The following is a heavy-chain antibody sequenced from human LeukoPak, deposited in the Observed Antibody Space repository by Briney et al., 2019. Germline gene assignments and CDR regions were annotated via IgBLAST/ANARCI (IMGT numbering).Heavy chain of an antibody. CDR1: GFTFSSYE. V-gene: IGHV3-48*03. J-gene: IGHJ5*02. Sequence: GGSLRLSCAASGFTFSSYEMNWVRQAPGKGLEWVSYISSSGSTIYYADSVKGRFTISGDNAKNSLYLQMNSLRAEDTAVYYCARDPTIVVVPAAMWGWFDPWGQGTLVTVSS. CDR2: ISSSGSTI. CDR3: ARDPTIVVVPAAMWGWFDP. D-gene: IGHD2-2*01.